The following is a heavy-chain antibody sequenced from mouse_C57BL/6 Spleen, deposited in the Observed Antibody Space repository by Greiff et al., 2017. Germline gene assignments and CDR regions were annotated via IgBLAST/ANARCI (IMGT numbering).Heavy chain of an antibody. CDR3: ARDESYYDYDGDFAY. D-gene: IGHD2-4*01. J-gene: IGHJ3*01. Sequence: EVQLVESGGGLVKPGGSLKLSCAASGFTFSSYAMSWVRQTPEKRLEWVATISDGGSYTYYPDNVQGRFTISRDNAKNNLYLQMSHLKSEDTAMYYCARDESYYDYDGDFAYWGQGTLVTVSA. CDR2: ISDGGSYT. CDR1: GFTFSSYA. V-gene: IGHV5-4*01.